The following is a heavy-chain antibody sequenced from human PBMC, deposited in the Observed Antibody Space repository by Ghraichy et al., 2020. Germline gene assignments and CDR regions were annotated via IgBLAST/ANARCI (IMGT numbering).Heavy chain of an antibody. CDR1: GFTFSSYW. V-gene: IGHV3-74*01. CDR2: IKNDGSST. CDR3: ARGLGTYQFDY. D-gene: IGHD7-27*01. J-gene: IGHJ4*02. Sequence: GGSLRLSCAASGFTFSSYWMHWVRQAPGKGLVWVSRIKNDGSSTNYADSVKGRFTISRDNAKNTLYLQMNRLRAEDTAVYYCARGLGTYQFDYCGQGTLVTVPS.